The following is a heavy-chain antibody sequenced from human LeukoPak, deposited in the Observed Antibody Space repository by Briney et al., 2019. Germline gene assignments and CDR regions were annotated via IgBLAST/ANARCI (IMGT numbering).Heavy chain of an antibody. CDR2: IIPIFGTA. D-gene: IGHD3-22*01. J-gene: IGHJ3*02. CDR1: GGTFSSYA. Sequence: VASVTVSCTASGGTFSSYAISWVRQAPGHGLEWMGGIIPIFGTANYAQKFQGRVTITADESTSTAYMELSSLRSEDTAVYYCARVVSNPVFYAFDIWGQGTMVTVSS. CDR3: ARVVSNPVFYAFDI. V-gene: IGHV1-69*01.